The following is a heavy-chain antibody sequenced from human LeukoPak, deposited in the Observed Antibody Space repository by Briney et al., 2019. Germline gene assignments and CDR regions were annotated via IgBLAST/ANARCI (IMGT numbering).Heavy chain of an antibody. J-gene: IGHJ4*02. CDR2: ISGSSGST. CDR1: GFTFSSYA. D-gene: IGHD2/OR15-2a*01. V-gene: IGHV3-23*01. CDR3: AKDLSYEGLSDY. Sequence: SGGSLRLSCAASGFTFSSYAMSWVRQAPGKGLEWVSAISGSSGSTYYADSVKGRFTISRDNSKNTLYLQMNSLRAEDTAVYYCAKDLSYEGLSDYWGQGTLVTVSS.